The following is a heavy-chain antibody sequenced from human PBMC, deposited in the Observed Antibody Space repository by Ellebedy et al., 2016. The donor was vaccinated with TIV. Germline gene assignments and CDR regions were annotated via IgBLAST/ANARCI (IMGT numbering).Heavy chain of an antibody. D-gene: IGHD2-21*01. CDR1: GFTFSSYA. V-gene: IGHV3-23*01. Sequence: GESLKISCAASGFTFSSYAMSCVRQAPGKGLEWVSVISGSGGSTYYADSVKGRFTISRDNSKNTLYLQMNSLRAEDTAVYYCAKWLWLGDTGYWGQGTLVTVSS. J-gene: IGHJ4*02. CDR2: ISGSGGST. CDR3: AKWLWLGDTGY.